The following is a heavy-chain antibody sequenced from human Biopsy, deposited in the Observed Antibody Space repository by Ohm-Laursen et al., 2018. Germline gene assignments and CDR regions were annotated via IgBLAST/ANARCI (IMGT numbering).Heavy chain of an antibody. Sequence: ASVKVSCKVIGGTFSASGISWVRLAPGHGLEFVGGIIPIFQTTHYAQSFQGRVTIVAGKTTSTAYMELSSLRSDDAAIYYCATVRGLVWFGELIAWGQGTLVTVSS. D-gene: IGHD3-10*01. V-gene: IGHV1-69*06. CDR3: ATVRGLVWFGELIA. J-gene: IGHJ5*02. CDR2: IIPIFQTT. CDR1: GGTFSASG.